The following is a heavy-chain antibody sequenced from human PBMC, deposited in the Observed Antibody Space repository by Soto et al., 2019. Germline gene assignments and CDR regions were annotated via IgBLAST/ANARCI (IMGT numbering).Heavy chain of an antibody. CDR3: ASRPYYVAFDF. J-gene: IGHJ4*02. CDR2: IYYSGST. D-gene: IGHD3-10*02. Sequence: SETLSLTCTVSGGSISSRTYYWGWIRQPPGKGLEWIGSIYYSGSTYYKPSLKIRITISVDTSKNQFSLKLTSVTAADTAVYYCASRPYYVAFDFWGQGTLVTVSS. V-gene: IGHV4-39*01. CDR1: GGSISSRTYY.